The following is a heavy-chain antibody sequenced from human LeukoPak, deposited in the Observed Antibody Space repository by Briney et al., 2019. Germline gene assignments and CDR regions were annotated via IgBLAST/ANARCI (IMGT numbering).Heavy chain of an antibody. J-gene: IGHJ3*02. CDR1: GGSISSHY. Sequence: SETLSLTCTVSGGSISSHYWSWIRQPPGKGLEWIGYIYYSGSTNYNPSLKSRVTISVDTSKNQFSLKLSSVTAADTAVYYCARVRGVIITGAFDIWGQGTMVTVSS. CDR3: ARVRGVIITGAFDI. D-gene: IGHD3-10*01. V-gene: IGHV4-59*11. CDR2: IYYSGST.